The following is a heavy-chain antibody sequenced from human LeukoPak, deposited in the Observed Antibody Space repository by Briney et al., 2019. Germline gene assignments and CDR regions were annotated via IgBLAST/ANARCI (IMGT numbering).Heavy chain of an antibody. CDR1: GFTFTSYA. CDR2: ISGGGGST. J-gene: IGHJ3*02. D-gene: IGHD3-10*01. V-gene: IGHV3-23*01. Sequence: GGSLRLSCAASGFTFTSYAMSWVRQAPGKGLEWVSAISGGGGSTYYADSVKGRFTISRDNSKNTLHLQMNSLRAEDTAVYYCAKDFTLWFGGGNDAFDIWGQGTMVTVSS. CDR3: AKDFTLWFGGGNDAFDI.